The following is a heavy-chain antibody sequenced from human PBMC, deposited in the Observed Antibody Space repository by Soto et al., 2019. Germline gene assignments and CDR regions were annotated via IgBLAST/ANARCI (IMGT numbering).Heavy chain of an antibody. CDR1: GFTFSSYS. J-gene: IGHJ6*02. CDR3: AREVNGGCSSTSCLTAIYYYYYYGMDV. CDR2: ISSSSSYI. V-gene: IGHV3-21*01. D-gene: IGHD2-2*01. Sequence: GGSLRLSCAASGFTFSSYSMNWVRQAPGKGLEWVSSISSSSSYIYYADSVKGRFTISRDNAKNSLYLQMNSLRAGDTAVYYCAREVNGGCSSTSCLTAIYYYYYYGMDVWGQGTTVTVSS.